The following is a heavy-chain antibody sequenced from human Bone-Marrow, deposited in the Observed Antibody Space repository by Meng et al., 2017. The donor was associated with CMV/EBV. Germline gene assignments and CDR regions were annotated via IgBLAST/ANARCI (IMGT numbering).Heavy chain of an antibody. CDR1: GYIFNTYC. CDR3: ARDKIAVRPGWFDP. V-gene: IGHV1-18*01. D-gene: IGHD6-6*01. Sequence: ASGYIFNTYCISWVRQAPGQGLEWMGWISVYNGNTKYAQTVQGRVTMTTDTSTSTVYMELTSLRSDDTAVYYCARDKIAVRPGWFDPWGQGTLVTVSS. J-gene: IGHJ5*02. CDR2: ISVYNGNT.